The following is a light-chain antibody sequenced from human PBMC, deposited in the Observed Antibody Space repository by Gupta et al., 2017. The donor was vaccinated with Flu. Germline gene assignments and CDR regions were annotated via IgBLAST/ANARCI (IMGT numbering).Light chain of an antibody. Sequence: PSSLSASVGDSFTITCRASQSIRVLLNWYQHRSGKAPQLLIYAASTLQSGVPSRFSGSGSGTDFTLTISPLEAEDSATYFCQQSSSFPLTFGQGTRVEIK. V-gene: IGKV1-39*01. CDR2: AAS. CDR1: QSIRVL. J-gene: IGKJ1*01. CDR3: QQSSSFPLT.